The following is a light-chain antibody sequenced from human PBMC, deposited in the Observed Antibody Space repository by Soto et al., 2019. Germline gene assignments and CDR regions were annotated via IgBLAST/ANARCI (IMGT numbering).Light chain of an antibody. Sequence: DIQMTQSPSTLSASVGDRVTITCRASQSISTSLAWYQQKPGKAAMFLIYKASTLESGVPSRFSGSGSGTEFTLTITSLQPDDFATYYCQQYNSYPWTFGQGTKVEIK. CDR2: KAS. J-gene: IGKJ1*01. CDR3: QQYNSYPWT. V-gene: IGKV1-5*03. CDR1: QSISTS.